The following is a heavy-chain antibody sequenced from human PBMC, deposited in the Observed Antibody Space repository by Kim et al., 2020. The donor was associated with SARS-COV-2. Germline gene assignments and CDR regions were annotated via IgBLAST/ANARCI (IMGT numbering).Heavy chain of an antibody. Sequence: SDNPPPKGRVTVSVHTSKNQFSLNLSSVTAADMAVYYCASHIGAPYYFDYWGQGTLVTVSS. V-gene: IGHV4-39*01. J-gene: IGHJ4*02. CDR3: ASHIGAPYYFDY.